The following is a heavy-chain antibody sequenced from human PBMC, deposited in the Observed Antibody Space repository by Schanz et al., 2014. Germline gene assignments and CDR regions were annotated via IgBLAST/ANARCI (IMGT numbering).Heavy chain of an antibody. J-gene: IGHJ6*03. V-gene: IGHV1-69*02. CDR1: GGTFSRLT. Sequence: QVQLVQSGADVKKPGSSVRVSCKASGGTFSRLTFSWVRQAPGQGLEWMGRVIPILGVTHYAQNFQGRVTITADKSTSTAYMELTSLRSEDTAVYYCAGTYCSSTSCYTGYYYMDVWGKGTTGTVSS. CDR3: AGTYCSSTSCYTGYYYMDV. D-gene: IGHD2-2*02. CDR2: VIPILGVT.